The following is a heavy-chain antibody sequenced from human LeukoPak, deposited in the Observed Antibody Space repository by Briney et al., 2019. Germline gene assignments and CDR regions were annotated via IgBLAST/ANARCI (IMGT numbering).Heavy chain of an antibody. J-gene: IGHJ3*02. V-gene: IGHV3-33*01. D-gene: IGHD3-9*01. Sequence: PGTSLRLSCAASGFSFSTYAMHWVRQAPGKGLDWVAMIWSDASNQYYADSVKGRFTISRDNSKNTLYLQLNSLRAEDTAVYYCARERHYDILTGWHAFDIWGQGTMVTVPS. CDR2: IWSDASNQ. CDR3: ARERHYDILTGWHAFDI. CDR1: GFSFSTYA.